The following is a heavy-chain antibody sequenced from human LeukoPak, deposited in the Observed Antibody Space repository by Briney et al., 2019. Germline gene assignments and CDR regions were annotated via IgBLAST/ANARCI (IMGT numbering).Heavy chain of an antibody. CDR3: VRDQGHWFDP. J-gene: IGHJ5*02. CDR1: NYTISSGYF. CDR2: ISHSGDT. Sequence: SETLSLTCAVSNYTISSGYFSGWSRQPPGKGLEWIGSISHSGDTYYKSSLKSRVAVSLDTSKNQFSLRLTSVTAADTALYYCVRDQGHWFDPWGQGTLVTVSS. V-gene: IGHV4-38-2*02.